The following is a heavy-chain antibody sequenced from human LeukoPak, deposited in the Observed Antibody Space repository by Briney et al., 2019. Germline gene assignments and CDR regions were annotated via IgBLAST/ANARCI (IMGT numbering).Heavy chain of an antibody. V-gene: IGHV3-23*01. Sequence: GGSLRLSCAASGFTFSSYAMSWVRQAPGKGLEWVSAISGSGGSIYYADSVKGRFTISRDNSKNTLYLQMNSLRAEDTVVYYCAKDHAAHYYDSSGYYFHYYYYYGMDVWGQGTTVTVSS. J-gene: IGHJ6*02. CDR1: GFTFSSYA. CDR3: AKDHAAHYYDSSGYYFHYYYYYGMDV. CDR2: ISGSGGSI. D-gene: IGHD3-22*01.